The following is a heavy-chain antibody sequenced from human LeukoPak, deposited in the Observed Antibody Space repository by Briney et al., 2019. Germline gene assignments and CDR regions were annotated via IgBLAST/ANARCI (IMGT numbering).Heavy chain of an antibody. D-gene: IGHD3-10*01. Sequence: SETLSLTCAVSGGSISSGGYSWSWIRQPPGKGLEWIGYIYHSGSTNYNPSLKSRVTISVDTSKNQFSLKLSSVTAADTAVYYCARMGALASTMVRGFDYWGQGTLVTVSS. V-gene: IGHV4-30-2*01. CDR1: GGSISSGGYS. CDR2: IYHSGST. CDR3: ARMGALASTMVRGFDY. J-gene: IGHJ4*02.